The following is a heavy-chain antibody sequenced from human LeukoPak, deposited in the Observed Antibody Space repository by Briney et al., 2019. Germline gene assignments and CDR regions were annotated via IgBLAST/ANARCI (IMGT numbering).Heavy chain of an antibody. CDR3: ARDASVDWLLSHYYGMAV. CDR1: GFTFSSYW. Sequence: PGGSLRLSCAASGFTFSSYWMNWVRRAPGKGLEWVANIKQDGSEKYYVDSVKGRFTISRDNAKNSLYLQMNSLRAEDTAVYYCARDASVDWLLSHYYGMAVWGKGTTVTVSS. D-gene: IGHD3-9*01. CDR2: IKQDGSEK. V-gene: IGHV3-7*03. J-gene: IGHJ6*04.